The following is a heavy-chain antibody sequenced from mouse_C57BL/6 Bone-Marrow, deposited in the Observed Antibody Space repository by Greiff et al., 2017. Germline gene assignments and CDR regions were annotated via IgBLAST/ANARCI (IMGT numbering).Heavy chain of an antibody. CDR1: GFNIKDYY. Sequence: VHVKQSGAELVKPGASVKLSCTASGFNIKDYYIHWVKQRTEQGLEWIGRIDPEDGETKYAPKFQDKATITADKSSNTAYLQLSSLTSEDTAVYYCTRSLIYYGTNYWGQGTTLTVSS. D-gene: IGHD1-1*01. V-gene: IGHV14-2*01. CDR3: TRSLIYYGTNY. CDR2: IDPEDGET. J-gene: IGHJ2*01.